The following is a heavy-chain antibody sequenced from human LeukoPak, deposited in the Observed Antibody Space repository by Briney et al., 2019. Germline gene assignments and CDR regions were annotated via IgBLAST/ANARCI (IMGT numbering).Heavy chain of an antibody. CDR3: ARGRRYSTSWCPGYFDC. CDR1: GFTFSSNA. V-gene: IGHV3-23*01. CDR2: ISGSGGNT. D-gene: IGHD6-13*01. Sequence: PGASLRLSCAASGFTFSSNAMSWVRQAPGKGLEWVSAISGSGGNTYHADSVKGRFTISRDNSKNTLYLQMNTLRADDTAIYYCARGRRYSTSWCPGYFDCWGQGTLVTVSS. J-gene: IGHJ4*02.